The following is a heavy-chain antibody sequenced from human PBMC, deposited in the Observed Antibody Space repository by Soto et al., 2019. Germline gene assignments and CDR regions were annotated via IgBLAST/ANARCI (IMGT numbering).Heavy chain of an antibody. J-gene: IGHJ4*02. CDR3: TKGRLAGGFNY. V-gene: IGHV3-23*01. Sequence: PPGGALRLSCAASGFTFSNYAMRGVGQAPGKGLEGGSLVSGSAGTTYYTDSVKGLFTLSRDTSSHSVYLHMYYLTAVPPAVFFCTKGRLAGGFNYWGQGTLVTVSS. CDR2: VSGSAGTT. CDR1: GFTFSNYA. D-gene: IGHD3-16*01.